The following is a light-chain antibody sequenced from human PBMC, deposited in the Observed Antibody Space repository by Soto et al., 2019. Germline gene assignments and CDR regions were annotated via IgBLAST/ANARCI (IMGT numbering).Light chain of an antibody. Sequence: EVVLTQSPGTLSLSPGERAILSCRASQSVSSSFLAWYQQKPGRTPRLLIYDASSRATGIPDRFSGSGSGTDFTLTIDRLEPEDFAVYYCQHYGRSPGLFTFGPGTKVYIK. V-gene: IGKV3-20*01. CDR2: DAS. CDR1: QSVSSSF. J-gene: IGKJ3*01. CDR3: QHYGRSPGLFT.